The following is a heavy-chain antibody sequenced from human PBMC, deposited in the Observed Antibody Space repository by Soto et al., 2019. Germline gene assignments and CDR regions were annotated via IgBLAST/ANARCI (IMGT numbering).Heavy chain of an antibody. CDR2: IYYSGST. CDR3: ARLSTVTTLFDY. V-gene: IGHV4-39*01. D-gene: IGHD4-17*01. Sequence: SETLSLTCTVSGGSISSSSYYWGWIRQPPGKGLEWIGSIYYSGSTYYNPSLKSRVTISVDTSKNQFSLKLSSVTAADTAVYYCARLSTVTTLFDYWGQGTLVTVSS. J-gene: IGHJ4*02. CDR1: GGSISSSSYY.